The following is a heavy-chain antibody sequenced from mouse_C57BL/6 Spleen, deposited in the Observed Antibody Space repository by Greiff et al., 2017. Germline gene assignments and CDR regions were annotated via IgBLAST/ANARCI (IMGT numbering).Heavy chain of an antibody. D-gene: IGHD1-1*01. CDR3: ARSGGPHYYGSSYGYFDV. Sequence: QLQQPGAELVRPGSSVKLSCKASGYTFTSYWMHWVKQRPIQGLEWIGNIDPSDSETHYNQKFKDKATLTVDKSSSTAYMQLSSLTSEDSAVYYCARSGGPHYYGSSYGYFDVWGTGTTVTVSS. CDR1: GYTFTSYW. J-gene: IGHJ1*03. CDR2: IDPSDSET. V-gene: IGHV1-52*01.